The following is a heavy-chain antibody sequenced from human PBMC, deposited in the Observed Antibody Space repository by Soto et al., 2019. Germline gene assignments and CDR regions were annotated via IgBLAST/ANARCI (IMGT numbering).Heavy chain of an antibody. Sequence: KTSETLSLTCTVSGGSISSGGYYWSWVHQRPGKGLEWIGYIYKSGNTYYNPSLRSRVIMSVDTSKNDFSLNLSSVTAADTAVYYCATGVVVLTPDAFDIWGQGTMVTVSS. CDR2: IYKSGNT. CDR1: GGSISSGGYY. CDR3: ATGVVVLTPDAFDI. J-gene: IGHJ3*02. D-gene: IGHD3-22*01. V-gene: IGHV4-31*03.